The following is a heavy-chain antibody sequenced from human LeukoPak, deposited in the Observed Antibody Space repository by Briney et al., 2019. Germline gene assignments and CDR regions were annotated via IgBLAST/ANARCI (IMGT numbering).Heavy chain of an antibody. CDR2: ISSGGSTI. V-gene: IGHV3-48*03. CDR1: GFTFSSYE. Sequence: GGSLRLSCAASGFTFSSYEMNWVRKAPGKGLEWVSYISSGGSTIYYADPVKGRFTISRDNAKNSLYLQMNSLRAEDTAAYYCARVRDGPQDYWGQGALVTVSS. J-gene: IGHJ4*02. D-gene: IGHD5-24*01. CDR3: ARVRDGPQDY.